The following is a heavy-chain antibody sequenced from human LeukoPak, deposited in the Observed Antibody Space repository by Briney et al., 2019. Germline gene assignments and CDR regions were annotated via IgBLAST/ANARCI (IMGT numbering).Heavy chain of an antibody. V-gene: IGHV1-69*01. Sequence: ASVKVSCKASGGTFSSYAISWVRQAPGQGLEWMGGIIPIFGTANYAQKFQGRVTITADESTSTAYMELSRLRSEDTAVYYCARMSPAGTDYYYYGMDVWGKGTTVTVSS. D-gene: IGHD6-13*01. CDR1: GGTFSSYA. J-gene: IGHJ6*04. CDR2: IIPIFGTA. CDR3: ARMSPAGTDYYYYGMDV.